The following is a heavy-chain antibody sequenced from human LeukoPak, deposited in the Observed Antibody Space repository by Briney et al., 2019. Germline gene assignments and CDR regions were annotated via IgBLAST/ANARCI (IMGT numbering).Heavy chain of an antibody. J-gene: IGHJ4*02. CDR2: ISGSGGST. D-gene: IGHD6-13*01. CDR3: ARGLSSSRWYYN. V-gene: IGHV3-23*01. Sequence: GGSLRLSCAASGFTFSSYEMNWVRQAPGKGLEWVSAISGSGGSTYYADSVKGRFTISRDNSKNTLYLQMNSLRAEDTAVYYCARGLSSSRWYYNWGQGTLVTVSS. CDR1: GFTFSSYE.